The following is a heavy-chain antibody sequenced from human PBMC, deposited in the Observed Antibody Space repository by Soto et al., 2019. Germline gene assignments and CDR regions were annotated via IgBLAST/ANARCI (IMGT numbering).Heavy chain of an antibody. J-gene: IGHJ4*02. CDR2: IYYTGST. CDR1: GGSISSYF. D-gene: IGHD3-16*01. V-gene: IGHV4-59*01. Sequence: LSLTCTVAGGSISSYFWSWIRQPPGKGLEWIGYIYYTGSTNYNPSLKSRVTISVDTSKNQFSLKLSSVTAADTAVYYCARDSTWGIGYFDYWGQGTLVTVSS. CDR3: ARDSTWGIGYFDY.